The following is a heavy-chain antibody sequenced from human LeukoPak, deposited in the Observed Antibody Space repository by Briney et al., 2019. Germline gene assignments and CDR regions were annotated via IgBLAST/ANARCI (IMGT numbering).Heavy chain of an antibody. CDR3: ARAANDILTGYFNTYWYFDL. V-gene: IGHV4-30-2*01. CDR2: IYHSGST. D-gene: IGHD3-9*01. Sequence: TLSLTCAVSGGSISSGGYSWSWIRQPPGKGLEWIGYIYHSGSTYYNPSLKGRVTISVDRSKNQFSLKLSSVTGADTAVYYCARAANDILTGYFNTYWYFDLWGRGTLVTVSS. J-gene: IGHJ2*01. CDR1: GGSISSGGYS.